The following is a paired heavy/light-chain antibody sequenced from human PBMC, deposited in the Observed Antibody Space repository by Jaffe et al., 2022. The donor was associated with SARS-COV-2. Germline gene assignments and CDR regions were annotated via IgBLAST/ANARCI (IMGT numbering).Light chain of an antibody. CDR1: QSLVHSNGHTY. V-gene: IGKV2-30*02. CDR3: MQGTQWPPT. CDR2: EVS. J-gene: IGKJ1*01. Sequence: DVVMTQSPPSLPVTLGQPASVSCRSSQSLVHSNGHTYLAWFQQRPGQSPRRLIYEVSHRDSGVPDRFSGSGSGTDFTLKISRVEAEDVGVYYCMQGTQWPPTFGQGTKVEIK.
Heavy chain of an antibody. J-gene: IGHJ4*02. V-gene: IGHV3-7*03. CDR1: GFTFSNSW. D-gene: IGHD3-10*01. CDR2: FDPEGNHV. Sequence: EVQLVESGGDLVQPGGSLTLSCAVSGFTFSNSWMAWVRQVPGKGLEWVANFDPEGNHVYYVDSVRGRFTISRDNVRNSLYLEMHSLRADDTAVYYCGRDPSFGALDYWGQGALVIVSS. CDR3: GRDPSFGALDY.